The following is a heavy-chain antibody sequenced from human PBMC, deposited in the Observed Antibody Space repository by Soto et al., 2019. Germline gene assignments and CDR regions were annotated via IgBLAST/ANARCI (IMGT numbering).Heavy chain of an antibody. D-gene: IGHD6-6*01. CDR1: GYTFTSYY. Sequence: ASVKVSCKASGYTFTSYYMHWVRQAPGQGLEWMGVINPSGGSTSYAQNFQGRVTMTRDTSTSTVYMELSSLRSEDTAAYYCARTYSSSSSWGYYFDYWGQGTLVTVSS. CDR2: INPSGGST. V-gene: IGHV1-46*01. CDR3: ARTYSSSSSWGYYFDY. J-gene: IGHJ4*02.